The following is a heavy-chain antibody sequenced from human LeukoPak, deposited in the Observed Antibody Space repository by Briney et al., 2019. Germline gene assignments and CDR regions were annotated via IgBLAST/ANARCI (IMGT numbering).Heavy chain of an antibody. CDR1: GGTFSSYA. V-gene: IGHV1-69*13. Sequence: SEKVSCKASGGTFSSYAISWVRQAPGQGLEWMGGIIPIFGTANYAQKFQGRVTITADESTSTAYMELSSLRSEDTAVYYCARERIVVVPAAMVGDYYYGMDVWGQGTTVTVSS. J-gene: IGHJ6*02. D-gene: IGHD2-2*01. CDR2: IIPIFGTA. CDR3: ARERIVVVPAAMVGDYYYGMDV.